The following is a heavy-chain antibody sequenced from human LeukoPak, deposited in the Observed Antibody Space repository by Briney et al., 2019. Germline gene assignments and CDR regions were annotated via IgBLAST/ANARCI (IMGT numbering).Heavy chain of an antibody. J-gene: IGHJ4*02. CDR1: GDSISSGRYY. V-gene: IGHV4-61*02. D-gene: IGHD3-16*01. Sequence: PSQTLSLTCTVSGDSISSGRYYWTWIRQPAGKGLEWIGRIYTSGNTDYNPSLKSRVTISIDTSKSQFSMKLKSVTAADTAVYYCARGLSSFYAFLDYWGQGSLVTVSS. CDR2: IYTSGNT. CDR3: ARGLSSFYAFLDY.